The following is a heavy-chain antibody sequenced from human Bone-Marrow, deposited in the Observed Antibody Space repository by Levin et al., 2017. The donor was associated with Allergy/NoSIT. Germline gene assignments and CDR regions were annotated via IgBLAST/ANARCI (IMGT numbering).Heavy chain of an antibody. CDR3: ARDIGEWELLLSAFDI. D-gene: IGHD1-26*01. CDR1: GFSFSRHA. V-gene: IGHV3-30*04. J-gene: IGHJ3*02. Sequence: GESLKISCAASGFSFSRHAMHWVRQAPGKGLEWVAFILYDGRNKYYTDSVKGRFTISRDNSKNTLYLQMNSLRAEDTAVYYCARDIGEWELLLSAFDIWGQGTMVTVSS. CDR2: ILYDGRNK.